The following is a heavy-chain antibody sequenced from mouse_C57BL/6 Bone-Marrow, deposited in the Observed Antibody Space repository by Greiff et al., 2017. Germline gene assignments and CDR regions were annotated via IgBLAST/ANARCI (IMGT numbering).Heavy chain of an antibody. CDR2: IDPSDSYT. V-gene: IGHV1-69*01. CDR1: GYTFTSYW. J-gene: IGHJ2*01. CDR3: AGESDCGSSDDFDY. D-gene: IGHD1-1*01. Sequence: VQLQQPGAELVMPGASVKLSCKASGYTFTSYWMHWVKQRPGQGLEWIGEIDPSDSYTNYNQKFKGKSTLTVDKSASTAYMQLSSLTSEDSAVYYGAGESDCGSSDDFDYWGKGTTLTVSS.